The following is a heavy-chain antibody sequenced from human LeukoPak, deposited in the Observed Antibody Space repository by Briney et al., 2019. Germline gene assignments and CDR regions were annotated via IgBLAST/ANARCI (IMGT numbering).Heavy chain of an antibody. J-gene: IGHJ3*02. CDR1: GFTFSSYA. CDR2: ISGSGGST. V-gene: IGHV3-23*01. D-gene: IGHD1-26*01. Sequence: GGSLRLSCAASGFTFSSYAMSWVRQAPGKGLEWVSAISGSGGSTYYADSVKGRFTISRDNSKNTLYLQMNSLRAEDTAAYYCARIIAGEGDAFDIWGQGTMVTVSS. CDR3: ARIIAGEGDAFDI.